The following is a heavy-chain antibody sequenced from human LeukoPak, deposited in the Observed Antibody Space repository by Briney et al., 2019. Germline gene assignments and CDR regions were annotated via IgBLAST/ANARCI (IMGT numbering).Heavy chain of an antibody. CDR3: ARASVYCGGDCSDAFDI. V-gene: IGHV1-2*02. CDR2: INPNSGAT. Sequence: GASVKVSCKASGYTFIGYYMHWVRQAPGQGLEWMGWINPNSGATNYAQKFHGRVTMARVTSISTAYMDLSRLRSDDTAVYYCARASVYCGGDCSDAFDIWGQGTMVTVSS. D-gene: IGHD2-21*02. CDR1: GYTFIGYY. J-gene: IGHJ3*02.